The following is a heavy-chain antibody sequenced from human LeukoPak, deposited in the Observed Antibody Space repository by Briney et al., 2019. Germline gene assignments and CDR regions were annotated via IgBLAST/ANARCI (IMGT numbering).Heavy chain of an antibody. D-gene: IGHD1-26*01. V-gene: IGHV3-21*01. Sequence: GTLSLTCAVSGGSISSSNWWSWVRQAPGKGLEWVSSISSSSSYIYCADSVKGRFTISRDNAKNSLYLQMNSLRAEDTAVYYCARDGRGDIVGATSVRYWGQGTLVTVSS. CDR1: GGSISSSN. J-gene: IGHJ4*02. CDR2: ISSSSSYI. CDR3: ARDGRGDIVGATSVRY.